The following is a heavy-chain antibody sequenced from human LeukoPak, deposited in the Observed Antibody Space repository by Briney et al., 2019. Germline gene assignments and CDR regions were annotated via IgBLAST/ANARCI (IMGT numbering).Heavy chain of an antibody. CDR3: ARDPSSSWYYYYYYMDV. D-gene: IGHD6-13*01. CDR1: GFTFSNYW. V-gene: IGHV3-74*01. Sequence: GGSLRLSCAASGFTFSNYWMHWVRQAPGKGLVWVSRINSDGSSTSYADSVKGRFTISRDNAKNTLSPQMNSLRAEDTAVYYCARDPSSSWYYYYYYMDVWGKGTTVTISS. J-gene: IGHJ6*03. CDR2: INSDGSST.